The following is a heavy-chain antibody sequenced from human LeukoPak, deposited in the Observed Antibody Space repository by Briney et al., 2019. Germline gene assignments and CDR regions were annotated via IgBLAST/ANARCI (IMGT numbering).Heavy chain of an antibody. D-gene: IGHD6-13*01. CDR3: ARVIRSIAAAGTGYFDY. CDR1: GGSFSGYH. J-gene: IGHJ4*02. V-gene: IGHV4-34*01. Sequence: SETLSLTCAVYGGSFSGYHWTWIRQPPGKGLEWIGEMNHSGSANYNPSLKSRVTISVDTSKNQCSLRLSSVTAADTAVYYCARVIRSIAAAGTGYFDYWGQGTLVTVSS. CDR2: MNHSGSA.